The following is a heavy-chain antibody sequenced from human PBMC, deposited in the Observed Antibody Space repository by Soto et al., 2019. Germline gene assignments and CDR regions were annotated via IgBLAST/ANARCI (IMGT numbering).Heavy chain of an antibody. Sequence: GGSLRLSCAASGFTFSSYAMHWVRQAPGKGLEWVAVISYDGSNKYYADSVKGRFTISRDNSKNTLYLQMNSLRAEDTAVYYCAREGLPLKDPRSGSMDVWGQGTTVTVSS. V-gene: IGHV3-30-3*01. D-gene: IGHD6-25*01. CDR1: GFTFSSYA. CDR2: ISYDGSNK. CDR3: AREGLPLKDPRSGSMDV. J-gene: IGHJ6*02.